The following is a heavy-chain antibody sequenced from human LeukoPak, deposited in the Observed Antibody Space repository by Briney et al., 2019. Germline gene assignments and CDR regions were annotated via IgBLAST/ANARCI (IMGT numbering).Heavy chain of an antibody. Sequence: ASVKVSCKASGYTFTIYYMHWVRQAPGQGLEWVGWINPNSGATNYAQKFQGRVTMTRDTSITTAYMELSRLRSDDTAVYYCARGLSAEYFQHWGQGTLVTVSP. J-gene: IGHJ1*01. CDR3: ARGLSAEYFQH. CDR1: GYTFTIYY. V-gene: IGHV1-2*02. CDR2: INPNSGAT. D-gene: IGHD3-16*02.